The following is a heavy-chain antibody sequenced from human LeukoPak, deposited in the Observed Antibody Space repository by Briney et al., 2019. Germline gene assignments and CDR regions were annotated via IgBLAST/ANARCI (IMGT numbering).Heavy chain of an antibody. J-gene: IGHJ4*02. CDR2: INPSGGST. V-gene: IGHV1-46*01. D-gene: IGHD3-22*01. CDR3: ARVASYDSSAYYGY. CDR1: GYTFTNYY. Sequence: ASVKVSCKASGYTFTNYYMHWVRQAPGQGLEWTGIINPSGGSTRCAQKFQGRVTMTRDTSTNTVYMELSSLRSEDTAMYYCARVASYDSSAYYGYWGQGTLVTVSS.